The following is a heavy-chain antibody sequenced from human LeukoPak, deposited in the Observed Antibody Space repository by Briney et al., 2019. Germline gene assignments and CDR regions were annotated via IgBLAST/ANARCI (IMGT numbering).Heavy chain of an antibody. Sequence: HPGGSLRLSCAASGFTFSSYAMSWVRQAPGKGLGWVSAISGSGGSTYYADSVKGRFTISRDNSKNTLYLQMNSLRAEDTAVYYCAKDVRTVIEPLDYWGQGTLVTVSS. D-gene: IGHD2-21*01. CDR1: GFTFSSYA. J-gene: IGHJ4*02. CDR3: AKDVRTVIEPLDY. V-gene: IGHV3-23*01. CDR2: ISGSGGST.